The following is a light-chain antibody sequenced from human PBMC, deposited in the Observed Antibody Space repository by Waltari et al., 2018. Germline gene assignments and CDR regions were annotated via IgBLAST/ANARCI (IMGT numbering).Light chain of an antibody. CDR2: IESSVTF. Sequence: QQRRKAPRYLSKIESSVTFNRGSGVPDRFSGSTSEADCYLTISNLQSEDEADYYCETWDSKHHIFGGRTKLTVL. J-gene: IGLJ2*01. CDR3: ETWDSKHHI. V-gene: IGLV4-60*04.